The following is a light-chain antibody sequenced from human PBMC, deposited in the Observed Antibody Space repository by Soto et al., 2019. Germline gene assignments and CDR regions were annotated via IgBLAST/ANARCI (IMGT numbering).Light chain of an antibody. CDR2: DAS. CDR1: QSVCSY. V-gene: IGKV3-11*01. Sequence: LAAVSLSGMDRSTLLFGTSQSVCSYLAWYQQKPGQAPRLLIYDASNRATGIPARFSGSGSGTDFTLTISSLEPEDSAVYSCQQYGSSPRTFGQGTKVDIK. CDR3: QQYGSSPRT. J-gene: IGKJ1*01.